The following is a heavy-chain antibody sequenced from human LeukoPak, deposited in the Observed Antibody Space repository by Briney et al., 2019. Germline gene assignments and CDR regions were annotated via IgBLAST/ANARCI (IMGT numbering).Heavy chain of an antibody. CDR2: IKKDGSER. J-gene: IGHJ4*02. D-gene: IGHD3-22*01. CDR3: ARDTGSGYYYRGVFDY. Sequence: PGGSLRLSCAASGFTFSGYAMSWVRQAPGRGLEWVANIKKDGSERYYVDSVKGRFTISRDNAKNSLYLQMNSLRAEDTAVYYCARDTGSGYYYRGVFDYWGQGTLVTVSS. V-gene: IGHV3-7*01. CDR1: GFTFSGYA.